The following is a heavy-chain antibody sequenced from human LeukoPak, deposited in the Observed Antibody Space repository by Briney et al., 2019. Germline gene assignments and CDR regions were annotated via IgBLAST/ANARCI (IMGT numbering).Heavy chain of an antibody. Sequence: SQTLSLTCTVSGGSISSGDYYWSWIRQPPGKGLEWIGYIYYSGSTYYNPSLKSRVTISVDTSKNQFSLKLSSVTAADTAVYYCARVQRLARPDYYYYMDVWGKGTTVTVSS. V-gene: IGHV4-30-4*08. J-gene: IGHJ6*03. CDR3: ARVQRLARPDYYYYMDV. CDR1: GGSISSGDYY. D-gene: IGHD6-19*01. CDR2: IYYSGST.